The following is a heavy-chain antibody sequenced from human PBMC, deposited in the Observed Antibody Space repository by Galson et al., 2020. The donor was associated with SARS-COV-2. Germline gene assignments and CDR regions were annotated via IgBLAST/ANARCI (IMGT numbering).Heavy chain of an antibody. CDR1: GFTFSSYG. J-gene: IGHJ2*01. V-gene: IGHV3-33*06. CDR3: AKDLSSWSDWYFDL. D-gene: IGHD6-13*01. Sequence: GGSLRLSCAVSGFTFSSYGMHWVRQAPGKGLEWVAVIWYDGSNKYYADSVKGRFTISRDNSKNTLYLQMNSLRAEDTAVYYCAKDLSSWSDWYFDLWGRGTLVTVSS. CDR2: IWYDGSNK.